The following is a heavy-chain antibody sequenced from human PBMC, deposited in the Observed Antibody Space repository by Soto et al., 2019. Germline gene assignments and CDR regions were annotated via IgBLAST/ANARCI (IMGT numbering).Heavy chain of an antibody. Sequence: PGESVKISFKGSGYSFTSYWIGWVRQMPGKGLEWMGIIYPGDSDTRYSPSFQGQVTISADKSISTAYLQWSSLKASDTAMYYCARNYGDYTGDFDYWGQGTLVTVSS. J-gene: IGHJ4*02. CDR3: ARNYGDYTGDFDY. CDR1: GYSFTSYW. CDR2: IYPGDSDT. D-gene: IGHD4-17*01. V-gene: IGHV5-51*01.